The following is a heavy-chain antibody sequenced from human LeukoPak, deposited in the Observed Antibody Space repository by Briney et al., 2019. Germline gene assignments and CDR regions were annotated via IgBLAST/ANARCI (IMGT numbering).Heavy chain of an antibody. CDR3: AKDRSTTWSFDY. V-gene: IGHV3-30*18. CDR2: ISNDGSRK. D-gene: IGHD6-13*01. Sequence: GRSLRLSCSAFEFTFRSDGMHWVRQAPGKGLEWVAFISNDGSRKYYEDSVKGRFTISRDNSKNTVYLQMNNLRGEDTAVYYCAKDRSTTWSFDYWGQGTLVTVSS. CDR1: EFTFRSDG. J-gene: IGHJ4*02.